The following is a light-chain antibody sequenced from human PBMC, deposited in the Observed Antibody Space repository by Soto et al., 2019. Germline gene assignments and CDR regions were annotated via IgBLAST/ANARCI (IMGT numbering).Light chain of an antibody. CDR1: SSDVGGYNY. V-gene: IGLV2-8*01. Sequence: QSALIQPPSASGSPGQSVTISCTGTSSDVGGYNYVSWYQQHPGKAPKLIIYEVSKRPSGVPDRVSGSKSGNTASLTVSGLQAEDEADYYCTSYAGTYSFFYVFGTGTKVTVL. CDR2: EVS. J-gene: IGLJ1*01. CDR3: TSYAGTYSFFYV.